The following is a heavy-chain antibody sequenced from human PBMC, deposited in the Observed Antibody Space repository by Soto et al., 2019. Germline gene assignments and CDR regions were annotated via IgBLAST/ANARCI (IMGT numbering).Heavy chain of an antibody. V-gene: IGHV3-7*03. J-gene: IGHJ4*02. CDR1: GFTFSNHW. CDR2: IKADGSEK. D-gene: IGHD3-16*01. CDR3: ARARGVDY. Sequence: EVYLVESGGGLIQPGGSLRLSCVGSGFTFSNHWMNWVRQAPGQGLEWVANIKADGSEKYYVDSVKGRFTISRDNAKNSLDLKMNSLGAEDTAVYYCARARGVDYWGQGTQVTVSS.